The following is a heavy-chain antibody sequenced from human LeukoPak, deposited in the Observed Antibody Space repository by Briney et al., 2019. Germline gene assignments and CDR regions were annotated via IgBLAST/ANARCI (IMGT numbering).Heavy chain of an antibody. Sequence: AGGSLRLSCAASGFTFSSYAMSWVRQAPGKGLEWVSAISGGGGSTYYADSVKGRFTISRDNSKNTLYLQMNSLRAEDTAVYYCAKGSLSGTVVASEYPIDYWGQGTLVTVSS. CDR2: ISGGGGST. J-gene: IGHJ4*02. CDR3: AKGSLSGTVVASEYPIDY. V-gene: IGHV3-23*01. D-gene: IGHD4-23*01. CDR1: GFTFSSYA.